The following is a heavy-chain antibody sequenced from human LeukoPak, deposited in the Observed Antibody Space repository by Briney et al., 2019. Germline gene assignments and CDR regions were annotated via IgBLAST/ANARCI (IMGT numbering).Heavy chain of an antibody. CDR2: IYTSGST. CDR3: AREEAGTAFDY. Sequence: SETLSLTCTVSGGSISSYYWSWIRQPPGKGLEWIGYIYTSGSTNYNPSLKSRVTMSVDTSKNQFSLKLSSVTAADTAVYYCAREEAGTAFDYWGQGTLVTVSS. J-gene: IGHJ4*02. CDR1: GGSISSYY. V-gene: IGHV4-4*08. D-gene: IGHD1-7*01.